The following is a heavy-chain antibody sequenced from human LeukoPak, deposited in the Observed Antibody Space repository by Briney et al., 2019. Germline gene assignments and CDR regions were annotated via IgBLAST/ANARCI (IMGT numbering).Heavy chain of an antibody. CDR2: ISYDGSNK. D-gene: IGHD6-19*01. Sequence: PGRSLRLSCAASGFTFSSYAMHWVRQAPGKGLEWVAVISYDGSNKYYADSVKGRFTISRDNSKNTLYLQMNSLRAEDTAVYYCALNLHSSGWYYFDYWGQGTLVTVSS. CDR3: ALNLHSSGWYYFDY. V-gene: IGHV3-30-3*01. J-gene: IGHJ4*02. CDR1: GFTFSSYA.